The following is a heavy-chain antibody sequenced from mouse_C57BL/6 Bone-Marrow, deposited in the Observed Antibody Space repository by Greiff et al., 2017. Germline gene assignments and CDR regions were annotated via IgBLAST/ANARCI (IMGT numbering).Heavy chain of an antibody. J-gene: IGHJ4*01. CDR2: ISYSGST. V-gene: IGHV3-8*01. Sequence: DVKLVESGPGLAKPSQTLSLTCSVTGYSITSDYWNWIRKFPGNKLEYMGNISYSGSTYYNQSLKSRISITRDTSKNQYYLQLNSVTTEDTATYYWAREVLRRPGMDYWGQGTSVTVSS. D-gene: IGHD2-4*01. CDR3: AREVLRRPGMDY. CDR1: GYSITSDY.